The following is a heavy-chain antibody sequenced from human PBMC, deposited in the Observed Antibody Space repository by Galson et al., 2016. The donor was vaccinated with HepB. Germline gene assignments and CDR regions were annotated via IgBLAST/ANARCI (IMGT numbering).Heavy chain of an antibody. Sequence: SLRLSCAASGFTFSSYAIHWVRQAPGKGLEWVAVISYDGSHTYYADSVKGRFTISRDNSKNTLSLQMNSLRPEDTAVYYCARPYETYFDDTSRSLDYWGQGTLVTVSS. CDR1: GFTFSSYA. D-gene: IGHD3-22*01. CDR3: ARPYETYFDDTSRSLDY. CDR2: ISYDGSHT. V-gene: IGHV3-30*04. J-gene: IGHJ4*02.